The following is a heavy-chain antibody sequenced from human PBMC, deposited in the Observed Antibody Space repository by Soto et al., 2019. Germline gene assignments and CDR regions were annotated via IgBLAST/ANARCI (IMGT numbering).Heavy chain of an antibody. CDR2: INPNSGGT. Sequence: ASVKVSCKASGYNFTGYYMHWVRQAPGQGLEWMGWINPNSGGTNYAQKFQGWVTMTRDTYISTAYMELSRLRSDDTAVYYCARLNYYDSSGYYYGFDPWGQGTLVTVSS. V-gene: IGHV1-2*04. D-gene: IGHD3-22*01. CDR3: ARLNYYDSSGYYYGFDP. CDR1: GYNFTGYY. J-gene: IGHJ5*02.